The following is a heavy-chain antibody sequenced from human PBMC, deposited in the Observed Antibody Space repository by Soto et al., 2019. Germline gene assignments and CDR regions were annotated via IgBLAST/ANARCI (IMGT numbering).Heavy chain of an antibody. CDR2: IERTGRTR. CDR1: GITLSSYE. J-gene: IGHJ4*02. V-gene: IGHV3-48*03. CDR3: ATNIFGTTYFGS. Sequence: GGTLRLSCAPSGITLSSYEMNWVRQAQGKGLEWDSYIERTGRTRYYVDSVKGRFTICRENAKNSSYRQMNSQRAEDTAIYYCATNIFGTTYFGSWGQGTQVTVSS. D-gene: IGHD1-7*01.